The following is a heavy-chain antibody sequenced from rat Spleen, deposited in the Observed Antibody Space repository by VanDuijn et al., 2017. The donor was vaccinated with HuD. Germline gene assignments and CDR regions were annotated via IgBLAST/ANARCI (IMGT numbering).Heavy chain of an antibody. Sequence: EVQLVESGGGLVQPGRSLKLSCAASGFTYSNYVMAWVRQAPTKGLEWVASISTGGGNTYYRDSVKGRFTISRDNAKNTLYLQMDSPRSEDTATYYCARRTGSYFDYWGQGVMVTVSS. CDR1: GFTYSNYV. D-gene: IGHD5-1*01. CDR2: ISTGGGNT. CDR3: ARRTGSYFDY. J-gene: IGHJ2*01. V-gene: IGHV5S13*01.